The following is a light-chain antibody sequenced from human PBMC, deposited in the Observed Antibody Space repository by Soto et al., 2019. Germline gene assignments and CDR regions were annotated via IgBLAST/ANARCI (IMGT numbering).Light chain of an antibody. Sequence: EIVMTQSPATLSVSPGERATLSCRASQSVSSNLAWYQQKPGQAPRLLIYGASTRATGIPARFSGSGSGTEFTLTISSRQSEDFAVYYCQQYTNWPYTLGQGTKLEIK. V-gene: IGKV3-15*01. CDR3: QQYTNWPYT. J-gene: IGKJ2*01. CDR1: QSVSSN. CDR2: GAS.